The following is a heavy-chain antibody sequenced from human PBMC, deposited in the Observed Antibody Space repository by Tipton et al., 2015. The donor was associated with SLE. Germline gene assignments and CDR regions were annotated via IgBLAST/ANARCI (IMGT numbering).Heavy chain of an antibody. CDR2: IYKTGFT. J-gene: IGHJ3*02. V-gene: IGHV4-59*01. Sequence: PGLVKPSETLSLTCTVSGGSISSYYWSWIRQPPGQGLEWIGNIYKTGFTNYNPSVKSRVTISVDTSKNHFSLKLSSVTAADTAVYYCARDGGNYYGPIWGQGTMVTVSS. CDR1: GGSISSYY. D-gene: IGHD1-26*01. CDR3: ARDGGNYYGPI.